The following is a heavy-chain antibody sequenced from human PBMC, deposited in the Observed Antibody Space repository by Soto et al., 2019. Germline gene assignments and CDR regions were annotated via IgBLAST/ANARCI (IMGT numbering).Heavy chain of an antibody. V-gene: IGHV4-59*01. J-gene: IGHJ6*03. CDR3: ARFDSRNYYYYYMDV. D-gene: IGHD2-21*01. Sequence: SETLSLTCTVSGGSISSYYWSWIRQPPGKGLEWIGYIYYSGSTNYNPSLKSRVTISVDTSKNQFSLKLSPVTAADTAVYYCARFDSRNYYYYYMDVWGKGTTVTSP. CDR1: GGSISSYY. CDR2: IYYSGST.